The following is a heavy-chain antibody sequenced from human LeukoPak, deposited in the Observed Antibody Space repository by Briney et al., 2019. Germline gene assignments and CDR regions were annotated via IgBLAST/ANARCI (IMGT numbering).Heavy chain of an antibody. Sequence: ASVTVSCTASGYSLTGYYIHWVRQAPGQGLEWMGWINPNSGGTNYAEKFQGRVTMTRDTSISTAYMELSRLRSDDTAVYYCARGDIVVLPAGIPHNWFDPWGQGTLVTVSS. D-gene: IGHD2-2*02. CDR1: GYSLTGYY. CDR2: INPNSGGT. J-gene: IGHJ5*02. CDR3: ARGDIVVLPAGIPHNWFDP. V-gene: IGHV1-2*02.